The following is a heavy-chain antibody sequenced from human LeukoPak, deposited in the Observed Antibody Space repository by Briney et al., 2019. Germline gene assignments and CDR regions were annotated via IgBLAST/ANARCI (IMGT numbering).Heavy chain of an antibody. D-gene: IGHD3-10*01. Sequence: PSETLSLTCTVSGGSISSSSYYWGWIRPPPGKGLEWIGSIYYSGSTYYNPSLRSRVTISVDTSKNQFSLKLSAVTAADTAVYYSVRGIYWFDPWGQGSLVTVSS. CDR3: VRGIYWFDP. CDR2: IYYSGST. V-gene: IGHV4-39*01. J-gene: IGHJ5*02. CDR1: GGSISSSSYY.